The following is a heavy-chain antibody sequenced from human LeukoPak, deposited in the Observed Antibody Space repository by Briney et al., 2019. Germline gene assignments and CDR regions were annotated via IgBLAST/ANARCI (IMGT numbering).Heavy chain of an antibody. CDR2: IKQDGSEK. V-gene: IGHV3-7*03. D-gene: IGHD6-19*01. Sequence: GGSLRLSCATSGFTFTTYWMNWVRQAPGKGLEWVANIKQDGSEKYYVDSVKGRFTISRDNARNSLYLQMNSLRAEDTAVYYCARPLAVAGLDYWGQGTLVTVSS. CDR1: GFTFTTYW. J-gene: IGHJ4*02. CDR3: ARPLAVAGLDY.